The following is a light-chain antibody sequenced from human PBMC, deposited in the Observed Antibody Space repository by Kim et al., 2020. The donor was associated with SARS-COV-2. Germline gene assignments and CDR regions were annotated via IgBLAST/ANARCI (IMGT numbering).Light chain of an antibody. J-gene: IGKJ1*01. CDR1: QSVNSN. Sequence: SPEEKATLSCRASQSVNSNLAWYQQKPGQAPRHLIYGASTRATGIPARFSGSGSGTEFTLTISSLQSEDFAVYYCQQYNNWPPTFGQGAEVDIK. CDR2: GAS. CDR3: QQYNNWPPT. V-gene: IGKV3-15*01.